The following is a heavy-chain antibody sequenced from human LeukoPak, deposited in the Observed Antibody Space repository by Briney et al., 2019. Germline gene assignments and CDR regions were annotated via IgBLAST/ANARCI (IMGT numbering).Heavy chain of an antibody. CDR2: ISGSGGST. D-gene: IGHD3-22*01. CDR3: AKGGDDSSPDY. V-gene: IGHV3-23*01. J-gene: IGHJ4*02. CDR1: GFTFSSCA. Sequence: GGSLRLSCAASGFTFSSCAMSWVRQAPGKALEWVSAISGSGGSTYYADSVKGRFAISRDNSKNTLYLQMNSLRAEDTAVYYCAKGGDDSSPDYWGQGTLATVSS.